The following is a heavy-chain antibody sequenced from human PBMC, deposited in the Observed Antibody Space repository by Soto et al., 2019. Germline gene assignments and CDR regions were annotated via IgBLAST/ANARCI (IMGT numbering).Heavy chain of an antibody. CDR2: ISGSGAST. V-gene: IGHV3-23*01. D-gene: IGHD6-13*01. J-gene: IGHJ4*02. CDR3: SFSRRGILEAEIDY. CDR1: GFTFSNYA. Sequence: GGSLRLSCAASGFTFSNYAMSWVRLAPGKGLEWVSGISGSGASTDYADSVKGRFTISRDNSKNTLYLQMNSLRADDTAVYYCSFSRRGILEAEIDYWGQGTLVTVSS.